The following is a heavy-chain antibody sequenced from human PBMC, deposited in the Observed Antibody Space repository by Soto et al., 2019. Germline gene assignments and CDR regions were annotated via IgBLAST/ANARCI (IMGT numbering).Heavy chain of an antibody. CDR2: IYHSGST. J-gene: IGHJ4*02. Sequence: QVQLQESGPGLVKPSGTLSLTCAVSGGSISSSNWWCWVRQPPGKGLEWIGEIYHSGSTNYNPSLNGRITISVDKSKIQFAMNLSSVTAADTAVYYCASKHDYGDYVADYWGQGTPVTVSS. CDR1: GGSISSSNW. V-gene: IGHV4-4*02. CDR3: ASKHDYGDYVADY. D-gene: IGHD4-17*01.